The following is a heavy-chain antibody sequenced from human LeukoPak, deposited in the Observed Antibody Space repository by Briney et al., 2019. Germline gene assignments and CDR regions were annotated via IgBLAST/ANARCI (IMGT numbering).Heavy chain of an antibody. J-gene: IGHJ4*02. CDR3: ARGPYGSGSYFIGWDY. V-gene: IGHV3-21*01. Sequence: NPGGSLRLSCAASGFTFSSYNMNWVRRAPGKELEWVSSISSSSNYIYYADSVQGRFTISRDNAKNSLYLQMNSLRAEDTAVYYCARGPYGSGSYFIGWDYWGQGTLVTVSS. D-gene: IGHD3-10*01. CDR2: ISSSSNYI. CDR1: GFTFSSYN.